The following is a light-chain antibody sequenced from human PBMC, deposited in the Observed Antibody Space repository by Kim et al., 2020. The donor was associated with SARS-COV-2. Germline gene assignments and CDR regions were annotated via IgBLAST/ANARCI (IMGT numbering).Light chain of an antibody. CDR1: SSHVGGYTF. J-gene: IGLJ2*01. CDR2: DVK. CDR3: SSDTSISSLV. Sequence: GQSITISCTGTSSHVGGYTFVSWYQQHPGQAPILMFYDVKHRPAGLANLFSGSKSGYASFLIISVHQADDEAYYYCSSDTSISSLVFGGGTKLTVL. V-gene: IGLV2-14*03.